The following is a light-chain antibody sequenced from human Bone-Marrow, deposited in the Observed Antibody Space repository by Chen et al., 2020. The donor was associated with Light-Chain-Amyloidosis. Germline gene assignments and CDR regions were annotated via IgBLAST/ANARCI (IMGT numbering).Light chain of an antibody. CDR3: QSADSSGTYEVI. CDR1: ALPTKY. J-gene: IGLJ2*01. Sequence: SYELTQPPSVPVAPGQTARITCSGDALPTKYADWYQQKPGQAPVLVIHRDTERPSGSSERFSGCGSGTTTTLTIGGFQAEDEADYLCQSADSSGTYEVIFGGGTKLTVL. CDR2: RDT. V-gene: IGLV3-25*03.